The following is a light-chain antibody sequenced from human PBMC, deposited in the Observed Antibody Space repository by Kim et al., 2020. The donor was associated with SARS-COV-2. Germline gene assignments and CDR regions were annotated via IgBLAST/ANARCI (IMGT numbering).Light chain of an antibody. CDR2: GAS. V-gene: IGKV3-20*01. J-gene: IGKJ5*01. CDR1: QSVSSSY. Sequence: LPPGERATLSCRASQSVSSSYLAWYQQKPGQAPRLLIYGASSRATGIPDRFSGSGSGTDFTLTISRLEPEDFAVYYCQQYGSSLFFGQGTRLEIK. CDR3: QQYGSSLF.